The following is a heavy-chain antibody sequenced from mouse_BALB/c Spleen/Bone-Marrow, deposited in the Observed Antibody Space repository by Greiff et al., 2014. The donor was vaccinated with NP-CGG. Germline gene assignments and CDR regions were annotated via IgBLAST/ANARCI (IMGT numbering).Heavy chain of an antibody. V-gene: IGHV1S130*01. D-gene: IGHD2-14*01. J-gene: IGHJ2*01. CDR1: GYTFTSSW. CDR2: IHPNSGNT. Sequence: QVQLQQSGSVLVRPGASVKLSCKASGYTFTSSWIHGAKQRPGQGLEWIGEIHPNSGNTNYNEKFKGEATLTVDTSSSTAYVDLSSLTAEDSAVYYCARHHRYAYYFDYWGQGTTLTVSS. CDR3: ARHHRYAYYFDY.